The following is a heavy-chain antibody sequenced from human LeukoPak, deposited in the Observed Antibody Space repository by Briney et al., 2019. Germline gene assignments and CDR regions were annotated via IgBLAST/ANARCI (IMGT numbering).Heavy chain of an antibody. CDR1: GGSFSGYY. J-gene: IGHJ4*02. V-gene: IGHV4-34*01. CDR2: INHSGST. D-gene: IGHD1-26*01. Sequence: SETLSLTCAVYGGSFSGYYWSWIRQPPGKGLEWIGEINHSGSTNYNPSLKSRVTISVDTSKNQFSLKLSSVTAADTAVYYCASFSGSYLWGQGTLVTVSS. CDR3: ASFSGSYL.